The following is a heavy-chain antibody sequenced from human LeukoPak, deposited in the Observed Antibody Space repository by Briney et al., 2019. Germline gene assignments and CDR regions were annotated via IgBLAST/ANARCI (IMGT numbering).Heavy chain of an antibody. CDR1: GFTFSSYA. D-gene: IGHD2-15*01. Sequence: GGSLRLSCAASGFTFSSYAMSWVRQAPGKGLEWVSYISSSGSTIYYADSVKGRFTISRDNAKNSLYLQMNSLRAEDTAVYYCARDLRYCSGGSCYGVDYWGQGTLVTVSS. V-gene: IGHV3-48*04. J-gene: IGHJ4*02. CDR3: ARDLRYCSGGSCYGVDY. CDR2: ISSSGSTI.